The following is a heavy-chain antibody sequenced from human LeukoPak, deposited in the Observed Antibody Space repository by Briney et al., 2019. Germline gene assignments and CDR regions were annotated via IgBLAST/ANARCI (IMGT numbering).Heavy chain of an antibody. CDR3: ARHFRGSSTTCCGY. J-gene: IGHJ4*02. D-gene: IGHD2-2*01. CDR1: GYDFANFW. CDR2: IYPADSDI. Sequence: GESLKISCKGSGYDFANFWIGWVRQLPGKGLEWMGVIYPADSDIRYSPSFQGQVTISADKSISTAYLQWSSLKASDTAMYYCARHFRGSSTTCCGYWGQGTLVTVSS. V-gene: IGHV5-51*01.